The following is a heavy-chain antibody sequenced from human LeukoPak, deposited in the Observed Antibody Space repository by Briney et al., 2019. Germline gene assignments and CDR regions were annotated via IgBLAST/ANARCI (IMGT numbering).Heavy chain of an antibody. D-gene: IGHD3-9*01. CDR3: ARGGWFDWLFYFDY. V-gene: IGHV4-59*01. J-gene: IGHJ4*02. CDR2: IYYGGST. CDR1: GGSISSYY. Sequence: PSETLSLTCTVSGGSISSYYWSWIRQPPGKGPEWIGYIYYGGSTNYNPSLKSRVAISVDTSKNQFSLKLSSVTAADTAVYYCARGGWFDWLFYFDYWGQGTLVTVSS.